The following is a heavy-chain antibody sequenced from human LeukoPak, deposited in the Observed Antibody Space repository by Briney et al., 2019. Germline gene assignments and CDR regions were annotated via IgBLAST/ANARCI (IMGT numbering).Heavy chain of an antibody. V-gene: IGHV3-7*03. D-gene: IGHD5/OR15-5a*01. Sequence: GGSLRLSCAASGFTFGSYWMSWVRQAPGKGLEWVANIKEEGSEKYYVDSVKGRFTISRDNAKNSLYLQMNSLRAEDTAVYYCARFDQVSETAGGYWGQGTLVTVSS. J-gene: IGHJ4*02. CDR2: IKEEGSEK. CDR1: GFTFGSYW. CDR3: ARFDQVSETAGGY.